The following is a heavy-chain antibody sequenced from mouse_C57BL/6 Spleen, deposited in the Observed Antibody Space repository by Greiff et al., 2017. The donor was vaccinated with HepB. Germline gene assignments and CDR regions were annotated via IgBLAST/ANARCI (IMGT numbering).Heavy chain of an antibody. V-gene: IGHV1-82*01. CDR1: GYAFSSSW. J-gene: IGHJ3*01. Sequence: VQLQQSGPELVKPGASVKISCKASGYAFSSSWMNWVKQRPGKGLEWIGRIYPGDGDTNYNGKFKGKATLTADKYSSTAYMQLSSLTSEDSAVYFCARGGYYYGSSGAWFAYWDQGTLVTVSA. CDR2: IYPGDGDT. D-gene: IGHD1-1*01. CDR3: ARGGYYYGSSGAWFAY.